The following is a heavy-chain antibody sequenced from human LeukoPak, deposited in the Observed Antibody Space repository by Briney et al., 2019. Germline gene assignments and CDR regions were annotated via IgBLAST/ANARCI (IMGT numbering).Heavy chain of an antibody. D-gene: IGHD5-24*01. Sequence: PSETLSLTCAVFGGSFSGYNWNWLRQSPRTGLEWIGEINDSGSTKYNPSLRSRVTISLDTSKNQFSLKLTSVTAADTAVYYCARGVYTEMSTIMGHFDCWGQGTLVSVSS. J-gene: IGHJ4*02. CDR1: GGSFSGYN. CDR2: INDSGST. CDR3: ARGVYTEMSTIMGHFDC. V-gene: IGHV4-34*01.